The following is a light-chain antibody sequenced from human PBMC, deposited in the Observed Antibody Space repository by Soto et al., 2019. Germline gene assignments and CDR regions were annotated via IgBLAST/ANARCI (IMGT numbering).Light chain of an antibody. J-gene: IGKJ2*01. Sequence: DIQMTQSPSTLSASVGDRVTIICRASQTIDRWLAWYLKKPGRAPRVLIYKASTLQSGVPSRFSGSGSGSEYTLTISSLQPDYSGTYYCQQYKSFHTFGQGTKLEIK. CDR1: QTIDRW. CDR2: KAS. V-gene: IGKV1-5*03. CDR3: QQYKSFHT.